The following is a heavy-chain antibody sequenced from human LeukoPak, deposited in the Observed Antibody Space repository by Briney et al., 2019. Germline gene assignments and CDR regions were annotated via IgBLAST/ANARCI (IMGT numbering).Heavy chain of an antibody. Sequence: RGGSLRLSCAASGFTVSSNYMSWVRQAPGKGLEWVSVIYSGGYTYYADSVKGRFTISRDNSKNTLYLQMNSLRAEDTAVYYCARCGSDSSGLEYFQHWGQGTLVTVSS. CDR3: ARCGSDSSGLEYFQH. D-gene: IGHD3-22*01. J-gene: IGHJ1*01. CDR2: IYSGGYT. CDR1: GFTVSSNY. V-gene: IGHV3-53*01.